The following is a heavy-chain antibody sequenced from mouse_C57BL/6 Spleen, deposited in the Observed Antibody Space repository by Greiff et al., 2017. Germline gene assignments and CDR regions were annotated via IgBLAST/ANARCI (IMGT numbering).Heavy chain of an antibody. CDR1: GYTFTDYN. CDR3: ARGYYGSGGYFDV. Sequence: VQLQQSGPELVKPGASVKMSCKASGYTFTDYNMHWVKQSHGKSLEWIGYINPNNGGTSSNQKFKGKATLTVTKSSSTAYMELRSLTSEDSAVYDCARGYYGSGGYFDVWGTGTTVTVSS. J-gene: IGHJ1*03. CDR2: INPNNGGT. D-gene: IGHD1-1*01. V-gene: IGHV1-22*01.